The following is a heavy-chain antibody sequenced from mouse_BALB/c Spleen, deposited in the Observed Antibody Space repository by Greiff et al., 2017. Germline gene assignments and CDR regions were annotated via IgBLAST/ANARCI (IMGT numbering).Heavy chain of an antibody. Sequence: QVQLKQSGPGLVQPSQSLSITCTVSGFSLTSYGVHWVRQSPGKGLEWLGVIWSGGSTDYNAAFISRLSISKDNSKSQVFFKMNSLQANDTAIYYCARKELYGNSLYYAMDYWGQGTSVTVSS. CDR1: GFSLTSYG. J-gene: IGHJ4*01. CDR3: ARKELYGNSLYYAMDY. CDR2: IWSGGST. V-gene: IGHV2-2*02. D-gene: IGHD2-1*01.